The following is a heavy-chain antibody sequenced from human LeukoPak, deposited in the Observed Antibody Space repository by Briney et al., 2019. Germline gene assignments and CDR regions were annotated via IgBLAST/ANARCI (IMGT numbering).Heavy chain of an antibody. CDR3: ARGRVRGFGPHYFDY. CDR2: INHSGGT. J-gene: IGHJ4*02. Sequence: SETLSLTCAVYGGSFSGYYWSWIRQPPGKELEWIGEINHSGGTKYNPSLKSRVTISVDTSKNQFSLKLSSVTAADTAMYYCARGRVRGFGPHYFDYWGQGTLVTVSS. D-gene: IGHD3-10*01. CDR1: GGSFSGYY. V-gene: IGHV4-34*01.